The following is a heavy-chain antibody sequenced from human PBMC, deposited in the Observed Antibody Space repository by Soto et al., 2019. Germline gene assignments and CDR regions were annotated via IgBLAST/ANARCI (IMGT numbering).Heavy chain of an antibody. CDR3: ARALAVAGTSGGWFDP. CDR2: ISYDGSNK. Sequence: QVQLVESGGGVVQPGRSLRLSCAASGFTFSSYAMHWVRQAPGKGLEWVAVISYDGSNKYYADSVKGRFTISRDNSKNTLYLQMNSLRAEDTAVYYCARALAVAGTSGGWFDPWGQGTLVTVSS. D-gene: IGHD6-19*01. CDR1: GFTFSSYA. J-gene: IGHJ5*02. V-gene: IGHV3-30-3*01.